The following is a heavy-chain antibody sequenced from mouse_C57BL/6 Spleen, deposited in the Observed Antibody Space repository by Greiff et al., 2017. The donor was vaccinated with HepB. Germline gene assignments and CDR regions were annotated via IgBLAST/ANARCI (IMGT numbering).Heavy chain of an antibody. CDR1: GYTFTDHT. Sequence: VHVKQSDAELVKPGASVKISCKVSGYTFTDHTIHWMKQRPEQGLEWIGYIYPRDGSTKYNEKFKGKATLTADKSSSTAYMQLNSLTSEDSAVYFCARELYDREYYFDYWGQGTTLTVSS. D-gene: IGHD2-12*01. CDR3: ARELYDREYYFDY. V-gene: IGHV1-78*01. CDR2: IYPRDGST. J-gene: IGHJ2*01.